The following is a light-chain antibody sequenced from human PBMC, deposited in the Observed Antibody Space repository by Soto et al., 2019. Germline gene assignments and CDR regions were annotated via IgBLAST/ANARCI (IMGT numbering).Light chain of an antibody. CDR3: QQYNSFMWT. Sequence: DIPLTQTPSTLSASIGDRVTITCRASQSLSGWLAWYQQTPGKAPKLLISDAFRLESGVPSRFRGSGSGTEFTLTISSLQPDDFATYYCQQYNSFMWTFGQGTKVDIK. CDR1: QSLSGW. J-gene: IGKJ1*01. V-gene: IGKV1-5*01. CDR2: DAF.